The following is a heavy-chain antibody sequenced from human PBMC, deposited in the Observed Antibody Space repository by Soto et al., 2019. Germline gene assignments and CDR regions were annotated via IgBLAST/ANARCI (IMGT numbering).Heavy chain of an antibody. Sequence: SETLSLTCTVSGISITSSYWNWFRQSPGKGLEWIGQISDRGDINYNPPLESRVAISTDTSKNQFSLRLTSVTPADTALYFCARMRFGEAPHWLACRGQGTLVTVSS. J-gene: IGHJ5*01. CDR3: ARMRFGEAPHWLAC. CDR1: GISITSSY. CDR2: ISDRGDI. D-gene: IGHD3-3*01. V-gene: IGHV4-59*01.